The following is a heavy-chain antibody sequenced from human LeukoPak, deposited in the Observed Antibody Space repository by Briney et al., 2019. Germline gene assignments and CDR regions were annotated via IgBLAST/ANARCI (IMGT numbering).Heavy chain of an antibody. J-gene: IGHJ3*02. D-gene: IGHD6-19*01. Sequence: PGGSLRLSRAASGFTFSSYSMNWVRQAPGKGLEWVSSISSSSSYIYYADSVKGRFTISRDNAKNSLYLQMNSLRAEDTAVYYCARPGEDWMSSSGPHDAFDIWGQGTMVTVSS. CDR2: ISSSSSYI. V-gene: IGHV3-21*01. CDR3: ARPGEDWMSSSGPHDAFDI. CDR1: GFTFSSYS.